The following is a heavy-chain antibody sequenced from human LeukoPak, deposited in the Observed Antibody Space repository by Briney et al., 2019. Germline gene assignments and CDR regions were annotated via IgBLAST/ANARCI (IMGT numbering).Heavy chain of an antibody. CDR1: GGSISSSSYY. J-gene: IGHJ4*02. V-gene: IGHV4-39*07. CDR3: ARVLPRLLWFGELNY. D-gene: IGHD3-10*01. CDR2: IYYSGST. Sequence: PSETLSLTCTVSGGSISSSSYYWGWIRQPPGKGLEWIGSIYYSGSTYYNPSLKSRVTISVDTSKNQFSLKLSSVTAADTAVYYCARVLPRLLWFGELNYWGQGTLVTVSS.